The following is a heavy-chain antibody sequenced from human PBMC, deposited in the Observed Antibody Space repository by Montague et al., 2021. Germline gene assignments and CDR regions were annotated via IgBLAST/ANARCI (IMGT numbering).Heavy chain of an antibody. Sequence: SLRLSCAASGFRFDDYTTHWVRQVPGKGLEWVSGISWNGNTIDYVDSVKGRFTISRDHAKNSLYLEMNSLGAEDTALYFCAKEKGIALVRGLDYWGQGTQVTVSS. J-gene: IGHJ4*02. V-gene: IGHV3-9*01. D-gene: IGHD3-10*01. CDR1: GFRFDDYT. CDR2: ISWNGNTI. CDR3: AKEKGIALVRGLDY.